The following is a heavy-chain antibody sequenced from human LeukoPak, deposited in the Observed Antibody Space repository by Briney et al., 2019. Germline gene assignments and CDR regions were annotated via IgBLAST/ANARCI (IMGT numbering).Heavy chain of an antibody. V-gene: IGHV3-74*01. D-gene: IGHD6-13*01. CDR3: VRGIIAAAD. Sequence: GALSLSCAASGFTFGSHWMHWVRQAPGKGLVWVSRITGDGSSTFYADSVKGRFAISRDNAKNTLYLQMNSLRVEDTAVYYCVRGIIAAADWGQGTLVTVPS. J-gene: IGHJ4*02. CDR2: ITGDGSST. CDR1: GFTFGSHW.